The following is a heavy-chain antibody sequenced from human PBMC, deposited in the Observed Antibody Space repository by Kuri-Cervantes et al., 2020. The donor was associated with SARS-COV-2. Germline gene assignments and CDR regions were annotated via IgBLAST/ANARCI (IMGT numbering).Heavy chain of an antibody. Sequence: ASVKVSCKASGYTFTSYGISWVRQAPGQGLEWMGWISAYNGNTNYAQKLQGRVTMTTDTSTSTAYMELRSLRSDDTAVYYCAGGEYCSGGSCLFDYWGQGTLVTVSS. J-gene: IGHJ4*02. V-gene: IGHV1-18*04. CDR2: ISAYNGNT. CDR3: AGGEYCSGGSCLFDY. D-gene: IGHD2-15*01. CDR1: GYTFTSYG.